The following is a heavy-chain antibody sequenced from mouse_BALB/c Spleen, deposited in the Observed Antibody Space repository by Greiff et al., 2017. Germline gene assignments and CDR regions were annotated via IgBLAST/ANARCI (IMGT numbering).Heavy chain of an antibody. CDR2: INPGSGGT. CDR3: ARSDYRYDEGIAY. J-gene: IGHJ3*01. V-gene: IGHV1-54*01. CDR1: GYAFTNYL. Sequence: VQLQQSGAELVRPGTSVKVSCKASGYAFTNYLIEWVKQRPGQGLEWIGVINPGSGGTNYNEKFKGKATLTADKSSSTAYMQLSSLTSDDSAVYFCARSDYRYDEGIAYWGQGTLVTVSA. D-gene: IGHD2-14*01.